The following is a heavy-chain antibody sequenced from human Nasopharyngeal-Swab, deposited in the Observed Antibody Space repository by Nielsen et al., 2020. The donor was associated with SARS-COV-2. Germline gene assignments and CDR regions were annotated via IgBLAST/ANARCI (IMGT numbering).Heavy chain of an antibody. CDR3: ARGRPSSGSSAYYYYGMDV. Sequence: GESLKISCKGSGYTFTSYWISWVRQMPGKGLEWMGRIDPSDSYTNYNPSFQGHVTISADKSISTAYLQWSSLKASDTAMYYCARGRPSSGSSAYYYYGMDVWGQGTTVTVSS. CDR2: IDPSDSYT. CDR1: GYTFTSYW. V-gene: IGHV5-10-1*01. J-gene: IGHJ6*02. D-gene: IGHD1-26*01.